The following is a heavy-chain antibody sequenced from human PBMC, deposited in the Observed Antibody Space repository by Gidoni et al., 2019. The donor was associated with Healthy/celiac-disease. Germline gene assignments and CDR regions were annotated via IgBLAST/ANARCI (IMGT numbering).Heavy chain of an antibody. V-gene: IGHV3-48*04. D-gene: IGHD3-22*01. CDR3: ARDSYDSSGYYPANFDY. CDR2: ISSSSSTI. J-gene: IGHJ4*02. Sequence: EVQLVESGGGVVQPGGSLRLSCAASGFTFRSYSMNWVRPAPGKGLEWVSYISSSSSTIYYADSVKGRFTISRDNAKNSLYLQMNSLRAEDTAVYYCARDSYDSSGYYPANFDYWGQGILVTVSS. CDR1: GFTFRSYS.